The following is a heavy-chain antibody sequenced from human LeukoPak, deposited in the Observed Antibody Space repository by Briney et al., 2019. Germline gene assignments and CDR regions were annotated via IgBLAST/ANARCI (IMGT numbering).Heavy chain of an antibody. J-gene: IGHJ4*02. V-gene: IGHV4-4*02. CDR2: IYHSGST. CDR1: GGSISSSNW. CDR3: ARDVFTGSGSYYALDY. D-gene: IGHD3-10*01. Sequence: SETLSLTCAVSGGSISSSNWWRWVRQPPGKGLEWIGEIYHSGSTNYNPSLKSRVTISVDKSKNQFSLKLSSVTAADTAVYYCARDVFTGSGSYYALDYWGQGTLVTVSS.